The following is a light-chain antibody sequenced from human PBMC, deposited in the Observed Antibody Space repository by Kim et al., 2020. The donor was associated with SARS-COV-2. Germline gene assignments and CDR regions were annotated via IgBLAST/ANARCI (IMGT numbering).Light chain of an antibody. CDR1: QGISNS. CDR2: AAS. CDR3: QQYDRYPPA. J-gene: IGKJ1*01. V-gene: IGKV1-16*02. Sequence: ASVGASVTITFRASQGISNSLTWFQQKPGKAPKSLVYAASTLQSGVPSEFSGSGYGTDFTLTLSSLQPEDFATYCCQQYDRYPPAFGQGTKVDIK.